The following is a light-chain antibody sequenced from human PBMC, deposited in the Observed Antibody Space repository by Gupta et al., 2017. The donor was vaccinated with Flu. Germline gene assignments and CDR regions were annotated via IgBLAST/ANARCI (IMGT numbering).Light chain of an antibody. CDR3: SSYAGSNNYV. V-gene: IGLV2-8*01. CDR1: SSDVGVYNY. Sequence: QSVLTQPPSASGSPGQSVTISCTGTSSDVGVYNYVSWYQQHPGKAPKLIIYEVSKRPSGVPDRFSGSKSGNTAPLTVSGLQAEDEADYYCSSYAGSNNYVFGTGTTVTVL. CDR2: EVS. J-gene: IGLJ1*01.